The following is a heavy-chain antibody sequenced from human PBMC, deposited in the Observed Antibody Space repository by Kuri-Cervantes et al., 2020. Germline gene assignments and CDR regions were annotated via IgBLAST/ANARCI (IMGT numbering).Heavy chain of an antibody. CDR1: GYTFTGYY. Sequence: ASVKVSCKASGYTFTGYYMHWARQAPGQGLEWMGWINPNSGGANYAQKFQGWVTMTRDTSISTAYMELSRLRSDDTAVYYCARTRAVALFIPDYWGQGTLVTVSS. CDR2: INPNSGGA. V-gene: IGHV1-2*04. D-gene: IGHD6-19*01. CDR3: ARTRAVALFIPDY. J-gene: IGHJ4*02.